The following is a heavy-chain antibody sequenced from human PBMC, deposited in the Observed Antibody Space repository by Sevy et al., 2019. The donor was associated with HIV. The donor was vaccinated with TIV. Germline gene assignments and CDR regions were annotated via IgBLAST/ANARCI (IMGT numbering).Heavy chain of an antibody. D-gene: IGHD1-26*01. CDR3: ARDPHEIMLSGSYYLY. J-gene: IGHJ4*02. CDR1: GFIFSYYG. V-gene: IGHV3-33*01. CDR2: IWYEGSNT. Sequence: GGSLRLSCAASGFIFSYYGMHWVRQAPGKGLEWVAVIWYEGSNTIYADSVKGRFTISRDNSKNILYLQLHSLRDEDTAVYYCARDPHEIMLSGSYYLYWGQGPRVTVSS.